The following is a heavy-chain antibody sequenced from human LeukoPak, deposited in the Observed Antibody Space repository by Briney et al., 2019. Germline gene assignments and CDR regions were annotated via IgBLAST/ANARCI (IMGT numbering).Heavy chain of an antibody. Sequence: GGSLRLSCVASGFSFSDYRMHWVRQAPGKGLVWVSRIYIDGVGTAYADFVKGRFIISRDNAKNTLYLQMNSLTGEDTAVYYCVTARGRFWGKGTTVTVSS. D-gene: IGHD3-10*01. CDR2: IYIDGVGT. CDR1: GFSFSDYR. V-gene: IGHV3-74*01. CDR3: VTARGRF. J-gene: IGHJ6*01.